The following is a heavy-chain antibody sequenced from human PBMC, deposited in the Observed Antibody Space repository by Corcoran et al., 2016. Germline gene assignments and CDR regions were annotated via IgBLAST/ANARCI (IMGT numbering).Heavy chain of an antibody. J-gene: IGHJ5*02. D-gene: IGHD4-17*01. Sequence: QVQLVQSGAEVKKPGASVKVSCKASGYTFTGYYMHWVRQAPGQGLEWMGWINPNSGGTNYAQKFQGRVTMTRDTSISTAYMELSWLRSDDTAVYYCARDLATVTTSGWFGPRGQGTLVTVSS. CDR2: INPNSGGT. CDR1: GYTFTGYY. CDR3: ARDLATVTTSGWFGP. V-gene: IGHV1-2*02.